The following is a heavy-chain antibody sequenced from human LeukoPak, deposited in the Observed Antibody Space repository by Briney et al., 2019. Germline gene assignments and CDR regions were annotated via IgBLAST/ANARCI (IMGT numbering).Heavy chain of an antibody. CDR1: GFIVSSNY. D-gene: IGHD1-14*01. J-gene: IGHJ3*02. Sequence: GGSLRLSCAASGFIVSSNYMSWVRQAPGKGLEWVSVISGGGITYYTDSVKGRFTISRDNSKNTLYLQMNSLRVEDTAVYYCAKGLGYNNSPYDAFDIWGQGTMVTVSS. CDR3: AKGLGYNNSPYDAFDI. V-gene: IGHV3-53*01. CDR2: ISGGGIT.